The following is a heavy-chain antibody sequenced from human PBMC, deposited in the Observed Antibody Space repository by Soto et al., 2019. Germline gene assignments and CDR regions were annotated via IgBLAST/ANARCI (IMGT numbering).Heavy chain of an antibody. D-gene: IGHD6-19*01. J-gene: IGHJ6*02. CDR2: IIPLFGTA. CDR3: ARGFITMAGERGVGVYYYYGMDV. V-gene: IGHV1-69*06. CDR1: GGTFTSNA. Sequence: QGQLVQSGAEVKKPGSSVKVSCKTSGGTFTSNAISWVRQAPGQGLEWMGWIIPLFGTANYSQKCQGRVTIYADKSTSTASMELSRLRYEDAAVYYCARGFITMAGERGVGVYYYYGMDVWGQGTTVTVSS.